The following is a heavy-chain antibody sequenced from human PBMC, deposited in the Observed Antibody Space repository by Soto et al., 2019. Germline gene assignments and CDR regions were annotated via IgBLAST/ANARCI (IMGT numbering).Heavy chain of an antibody. CDR1: GGTFSSYA. V-gene: IGHV1-69*12. D-gene: IGHD3-10*01. Sequence: QVQLVQSGAEVKKPGSSVKVSCKASGGTFSSYAISWVRQAPGQGLEWMGGIIPIFGTANYAQKFQGRVTITADESTSTAYMELSSLRSEDTAVYYCARGSMVRGVIITNYYYYGMDVWGQGTTVTVSS. J-gene: IGHJ6*02. CDR2: IIPIFGTA. CDR3: ARGSMVRGVIITNYYYYGMDV.